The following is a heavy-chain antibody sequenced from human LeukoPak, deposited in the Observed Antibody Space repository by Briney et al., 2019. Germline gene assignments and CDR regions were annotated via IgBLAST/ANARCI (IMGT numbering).Heavy chain of an antibody. Sequence: ASVKVSCKASGYTFTSYYMHWVRRAPGQGLEWMGIINPSGGSTSYAQKFQGRVTMTRDTSTSTVYMELSSLRSEDTAVYYCAREQDKIRPGYDFWSGYSDYYYYGMDVWGQGTTVTVSS. CDR3: AREQDKIRPGYDFWSGYSDYYYYGMDV. CDR1: GYTFTSYY. CDR2: INPSGGST. V-gene: IGHV1-46*01. J-gene: IGHJ6*02. D-gene: IGHD3-3*01.